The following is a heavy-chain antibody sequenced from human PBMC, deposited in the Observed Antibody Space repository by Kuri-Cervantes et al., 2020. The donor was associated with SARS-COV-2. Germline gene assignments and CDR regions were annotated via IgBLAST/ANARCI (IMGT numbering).Heavy chain of an antibody. D-gene: IGHD3-9*01. Sequence: LRLSCVVSGASITSGGYSWSWVRQPPGEGLEWIGFIYPGGSTSYNPSLQSRVTISMDGSENQFSLRLTSVTAADTAVYYCARVLDFDHHGFDGWGQGTLVTVSS. V-gene: IGHV4-30-2*01. CDR1: GASITSGGYS. CDR2: IYPGGST. J-gene: IGHJ3*01. CDR3: ARVLDFDHHGFDG.